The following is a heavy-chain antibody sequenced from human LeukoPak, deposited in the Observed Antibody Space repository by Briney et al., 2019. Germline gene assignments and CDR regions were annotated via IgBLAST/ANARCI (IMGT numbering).Heavy chain of an antibody. Sequence: GSLRLSCAASGFTFSSYSMNWVRQPPGKGLEWIGDINHSGSTNYNPSLKSRVTISVDTSKNQFSLKLSSVTAADTAVYYCARGRSGGDPWPKYFDYWGQGTLVTVSS. V-gene: IGHV4-34*01. CDR2: INHSGST. J-gene: IGHJ4*02. CDR3: ARGRSGGDPWPKYFDY. CDR1: GFTFSSYS. D-gene: IGHD2-15*01.